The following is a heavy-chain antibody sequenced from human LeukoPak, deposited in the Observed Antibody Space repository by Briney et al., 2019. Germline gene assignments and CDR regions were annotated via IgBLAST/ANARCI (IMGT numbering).Heavy chain of an antibody. CDR2: IYTSGST. Sequence: PSETLSLTCTVSGGSINSYYWSWIRQPAGKGLEWIGRIYTSGSTNYNPSLKSRVTMSVDTSKNRFSLRLSSVTAADTAVYYCARDLIVPDAMTGSGSYSTDYWGQGTLVTVSS. J-gene: IGHJ4*02. V-gene: IGHV4-4*07. D-gene: IGHD3-10*01. CDR1: GGSINSYY. CDR3: ARDLIVPDAMTGSGSYSTDY.